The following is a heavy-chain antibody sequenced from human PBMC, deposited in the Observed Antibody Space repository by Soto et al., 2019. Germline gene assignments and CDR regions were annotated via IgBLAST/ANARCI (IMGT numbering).Heavy chain of an antibody. D-gene: IGHD2-2*01. CDR1: GSSISSAGYS. CDR3: ARVPPR. J-gene: IGHJ4*02. CDR2: IYHSGST. V-gene: IGHV4-30-2*01. Sequence: SETLSLTCAISGSSISSAGYSWSWIRQPPGKGLEWIGYIYHSGSTYYNPSLKSRVTISVDRSKNQFSLKLSSVIAADTAVYYCARVPPRWGQGTLVTVS.